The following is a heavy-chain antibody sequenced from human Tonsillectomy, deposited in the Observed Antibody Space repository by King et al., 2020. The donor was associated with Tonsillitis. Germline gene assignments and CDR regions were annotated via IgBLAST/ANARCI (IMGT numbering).Heavy chain of an antibody. CDR2: IYYSGST. J-gene: IGHJ6*03. D-gene: IGHD4-11*01. V-gene: IGHV4-59*08. Sequence: QLQESGPGLVKPSETLSLTCTVSGGSISSYYWSWIRQPPGKGLEWIGYIYYSGSTNYNPSLKSRVTISVDTSKNQFSLKLSSVTAADTAVYYCARTMTTYYYYYYMDVWGKGTTVTVSS. CDR3: ARTMTTYYYYYYMDV. CDR1: GGSISSYY.